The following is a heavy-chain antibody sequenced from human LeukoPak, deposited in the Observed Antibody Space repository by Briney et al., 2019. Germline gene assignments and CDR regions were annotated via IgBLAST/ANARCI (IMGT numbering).Heavy chain of an antibody. D-gene: IGHD3-10*01. CDR2: TYFRSKWYN. CDR1: GDSVSSNSAV. V-gene: IGHV6-1*01. J-gene: IGHJ4*02. Sequence: SQTLSLTCAISGDSVSSNSAVWNWIRQSPSRGLEWLGRTYFRSKWYNEYAASVKSRITINPDTSKNQFSLQLNPVTSEDTAVYYCAGSFSGAIDYWGQGTLVTVSS. CDR3: AGSFSGAIDY.